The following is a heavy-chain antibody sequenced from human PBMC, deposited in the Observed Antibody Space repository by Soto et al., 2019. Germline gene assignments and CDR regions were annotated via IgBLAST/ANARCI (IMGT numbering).Heavy chain of an antibody. J-gene: IGHJ4*02. D-gene: IGHD2-21*01. CDR3: ARGLGWQRGPFDF. CDR2: ISSSSNTI. V-gene: IGHV3-48*02. CDR1: GFTFTSYS. Sequence: HPGGSLRLSCATSGFTFTSYSMNWVRRAPGRGLEWLSYISSSSNTIFYADSVKGRFTISRDSANSSLSLQLTSLRDDDTALYFCARGLGWQRGPFDFWGQGTPVTVSS.